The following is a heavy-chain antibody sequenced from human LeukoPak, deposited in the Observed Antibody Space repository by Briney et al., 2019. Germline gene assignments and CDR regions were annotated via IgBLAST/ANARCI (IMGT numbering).Heavy chain of an antibody. CDR3: ARGVWSLHSGVSIDS. D-gene: IGHD3-10*01. CDR2: IYYTGAT. J-gene: IGHJ4*02. Sequence: SETLSLTCTVSGGSTSSNYWSWIRHPPGKGLEWVGHIYYTGATNYSPSLKSRVTISVDTSKSQFSLRLSSVTAGDTAVYYCARGVWSLHSGVSIDSWGQGTLVTVSS. CDR1: GGSTSSNY. V-gene: IGHV4-59*01.